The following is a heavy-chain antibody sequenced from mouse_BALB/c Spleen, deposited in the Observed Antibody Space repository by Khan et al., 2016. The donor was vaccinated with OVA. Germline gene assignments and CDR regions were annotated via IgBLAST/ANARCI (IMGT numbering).Heavy chain of an antibody. CDR1: GYTFTNYG. V-gene: IGHV9-3-1*01. D-gene: IGHD1-2*01. Sequence: QIQLVQSGPELKKPGETVKISCKASGYTFTNYGMNWVKQAPGKALKWMGWINTYTGESTYADDFKGRFAFSLETSASTASLQINNLKNEDTATYFCARRALRLPVDYWGQGTTLTVSS. CDR3: ARRALRLPVDY. CDR2: INTYTGES. J-gene: IGHJ2*01.